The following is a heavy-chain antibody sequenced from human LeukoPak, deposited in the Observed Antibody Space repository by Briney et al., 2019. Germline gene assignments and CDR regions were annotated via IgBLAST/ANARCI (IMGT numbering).Heavy chain of an antibody. D-gene: IGHD1-26*01. Sequence: SETLSLTCTVSGGSLSPYYWSWIRQPPGKGLEWIGYIYYSGSTNYNPSLKSRVTISVDTSKNQLSLKLSSVTAADTAVYYCAHGGHHPWDLFQQWGQGTLVAVSS. CDR2: IYYSGST. CDR1: GGSLSPYY. CDR3: AHGGHHPWDLFQQ. V-gene: IGHV4-59*08. J-gene: IGHJ1*01.